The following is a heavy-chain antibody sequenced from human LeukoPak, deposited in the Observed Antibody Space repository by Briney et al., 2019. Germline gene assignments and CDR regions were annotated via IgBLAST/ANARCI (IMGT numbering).Heavy chain of an antibody. D-gene: IGHD2-2*01. CDR1: GFTFSSYS. CDR2: ISSSSSYI. V-gene: IGHV3-21*01. CDR3: ARATHPFSTSCYDL. Sequence: GGSLRLSCAASGFTFSSYSMNWVRQAPGKGLEWVSSISSSSSYIYYADSVKGRFTISRDNAKNSLYLQMNSLRAEDTAVYYCARATHPFSTSCYDLWGQGTLVTVSS. J-gene: IGHJ5*02.